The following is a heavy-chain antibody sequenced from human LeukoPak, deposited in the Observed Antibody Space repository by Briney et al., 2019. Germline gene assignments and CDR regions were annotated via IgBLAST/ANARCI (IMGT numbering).Heavy chain of an antibody. V-gene: IGHV3-9*01. CDR3: ARDSDSGYGPFAS. CDR1: GFTFENYA. Sequence: GGSLRLSCAASGFTFENYAMHWVRKVPGKGLEWVSGISWNGGIIGYADSVKGRFTISRDSAKNSLYLQMNSLRAEDTAVYYCARDSDSGYGPFASWGQGTLVTVSS. J-gene: IGHJ4*02. D-gene: IGHD5-12*01. CDR2: ISWNGGII.